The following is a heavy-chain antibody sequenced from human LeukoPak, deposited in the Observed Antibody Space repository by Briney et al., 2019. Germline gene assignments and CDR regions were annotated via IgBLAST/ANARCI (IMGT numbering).Heavy chain of an antibody. Sequence: GGSLRLSCAASGFTFSSYGMHWVRQAPGKGLEGVAVIWYDGSNKYYADSVKGRFTISRDNSKNTLYLQMNSLRAEDTAVYYCARDEAEYYYDSSGPLDYWGQGTLVTVSS. D-gene: IGHD3-22*01. CDR3: ARDEAEYYYDSSGPLDY. CDR2: IWYDGSNK. J-gene: IGHJ4*02. V-gene: IGHV3-33*01. CDR1: GFTFSSYG.